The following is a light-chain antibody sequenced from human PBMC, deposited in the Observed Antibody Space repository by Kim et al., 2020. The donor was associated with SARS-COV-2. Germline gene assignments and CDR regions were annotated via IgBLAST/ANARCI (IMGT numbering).Light chain of an antibody. CDR3: SSYTSSSTFF. J-gene: IGLJ2*01. CDR1: SSDAGTYRY. V-gene: IGLV2-14*03. Sequence: GQSVTISCTGTSSDAGTYRYVSWYQQHPGKAPKLMIYDVNKRPSGVSDRFSGSKSGDTASLTISGLQADDEADYYCSSYTSSSTFFFGGGTQLTVL. CDR2: DVN.